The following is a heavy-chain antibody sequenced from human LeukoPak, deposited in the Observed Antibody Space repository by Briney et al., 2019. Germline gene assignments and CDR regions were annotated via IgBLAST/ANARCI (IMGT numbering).Heavy chain of an antibody. Sequence: GGSLKLSCAASGVTVSSNYMSWVRPAPGEGGGWVSVIYSGASTYYADSVKGRFTISRDNSKNTLYLQMNSLRAEDTAVYYCARDKFDGGYGLGGYYFDYWGQGTLVTVSS. D-gene: IGHD5-12*01. CDR1: GVTVSSNY. J-gene: IGHJ4*02. CDR2: IYSGAST. V-gene: IGHV3-53*01. CDR3: ARDKFDGGYGLGGYYFDY.